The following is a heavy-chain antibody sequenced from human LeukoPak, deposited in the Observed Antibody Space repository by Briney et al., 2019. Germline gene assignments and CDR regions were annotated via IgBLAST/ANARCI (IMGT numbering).Heavy chain of an antibody. Sequence: SETLSLTCGVSGGPITTRDCWSWVRQPPGKGLEWIGEICLDGRIHYTPSLKSQISISIDRSKDQFSLNLISVAAADTAIYFCASQGGLRNDFWGQGTLVTVSS. CDR1: GGPITTRDC. CDR2: ICLDGRI. D-gene: IGHD1-26*01. CDR3: ASQGGLRNDF. J-gene: IGHJ4*02. V-gene: IGHV4-4*02.